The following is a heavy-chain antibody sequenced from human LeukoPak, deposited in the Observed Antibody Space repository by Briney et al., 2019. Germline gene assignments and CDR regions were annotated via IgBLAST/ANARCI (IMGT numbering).Heavy chain of an antibody. CDR2: ISGSGEST. CDR3: AKRGSYFGGFDY. CDR1: GFAFSNFD. V-gene: IGHV3-23*01. D-gene: IGHD3-10*01. J-gene: IGHJ4*02. Sequence: PGGSLRLSCAASGFAFSNFDMSWVRQAPGKGLEWVSAISGSGESTYYAEPLKGRFTLSRDNSKNTLYLQMNGLRVEDTAIYYCAKRGSYFGGFDYWGQGTLLTVPS.